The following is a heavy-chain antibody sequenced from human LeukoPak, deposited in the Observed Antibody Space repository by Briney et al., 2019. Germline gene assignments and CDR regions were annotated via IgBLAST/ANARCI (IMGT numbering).Heavy chain of an antibody. CDR3: ARDAAPELIAVAGNYYYYGMDV. CDR2: ISSSSSYI. V-gene: IGHV3-21*01. D-gene: IGHD6-19*01. J-gene: IGHJ6*02. CDR1: GFTFSSYS. Sequence: PGGSLRLSCAASGFTFSSYSMNWVRQAPGKGLEWVSSISSSSSYIYYADSVKGRFTISRDNAKNSLYLQMNSLRAEDTAVYYCARDAAPELIAVAGNYYYYGMDVWGQGTTVTVSS.